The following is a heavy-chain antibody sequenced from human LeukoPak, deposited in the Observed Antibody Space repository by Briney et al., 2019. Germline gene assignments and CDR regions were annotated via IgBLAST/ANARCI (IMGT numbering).Heavy chain of an antibody. V-gene: IGHV3-7*03. Sequence: GSLRLSCAASGFTFSSYWMNWARQAPGKGLEWVASINHNGNVNYYVDSVKGRFTISRDNAKNSLYLQMSNLRAEDTAVYFCARDWGRRYSSGWYGDFDYWGQGTLVTVSS. CDR1: GFTFSSYW. CDR2: INHNGNVN. D-gene: IGHD6-19*01. CDR3: ARDWGRRYSSGWYGDFDY. J-gene: IGHJ4*02.